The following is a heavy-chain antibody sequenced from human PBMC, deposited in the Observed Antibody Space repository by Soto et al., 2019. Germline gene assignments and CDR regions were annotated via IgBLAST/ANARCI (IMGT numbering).Heavy chain of an antibody. CDR2: IIPILGIA. V-gene: IGHV1-69*10. J-gene: IGHJ2*01. D-gene: IGHD6-13*01. Sequence: ASVKVSCKASGGTFSSYAISWVRQAPGQGLEWMGGIIPILGIANYAQKFQGRVTITADKSTSTAYMELSSLRSEDTAVNYCARDQNKQQLVSWYFDLWGRGTLVTVSS. CDR1: GGTFSSYA. CDR3: ARDQNKQQLVSWYFDL.